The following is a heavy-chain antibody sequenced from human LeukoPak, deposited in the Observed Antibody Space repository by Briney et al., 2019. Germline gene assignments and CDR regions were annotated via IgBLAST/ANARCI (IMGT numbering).Heavy chain of an antibody. J-gene: IGHJ6*03. CDR3: ARVFDSGSQAYFYYMDV. V-gene: IGHV4-59*01. D-gene: IGHD3-10*01. CDR2: IYSSGST. CDR1: GVSIRGYY. Sequence: PSETLSLTCNVSGVSIRGYYWSWIRQPPGKGLEWIGYIYSSGSTNYNPSLKSRVTMSVDTSKNQFSLKVSSVTAADTAVYCCARVFDSGSQAYFYYMDVWGKGTTVTISS.